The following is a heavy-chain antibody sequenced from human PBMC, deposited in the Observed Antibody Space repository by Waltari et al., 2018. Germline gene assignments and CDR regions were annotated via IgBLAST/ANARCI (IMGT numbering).Heavy chain of an antibody. D-gene: IGHD1-1*01. CDR3: AAYITSRRGAFDF. V-gene: IGHV3-23*01. Sequence: EVQLLESGGGLEQPGGSLRLSCAATGFTFSTYAMNWVRQAPGKGLELVSSITTSGDNTYYADSVKGRFTISRDNSKNTLYLQMNSLRAEDTAVYYCAAYITSRRGAFDFWGQGTMVTVSS. CDR1: GFTFSTYA. J-gene: IGHJ3*01. CDR2: ITTSGDNT.